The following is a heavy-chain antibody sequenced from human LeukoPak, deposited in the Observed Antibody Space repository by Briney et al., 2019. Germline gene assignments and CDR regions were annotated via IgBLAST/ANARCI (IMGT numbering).Heavy chain of an antibody. D-gene: IGHD5-18*01. J-gene: IGHJ4*02. CDR3: ARGYGGYSYGWFNY. V-gene: IGHV1-69*05. Sequence: GSSVKVSCKASGGTFSSYAISWVRQAPGQGLEWMGGIIPIFGTANYAQKFQGRVTITTDESTSTAYMGLSSLRSEDTAVYYCARGYGGYSYGWFNYWGQGTLVTVSS. CDR2: IIPIFGTA. CDR1: GGTFSSYA.